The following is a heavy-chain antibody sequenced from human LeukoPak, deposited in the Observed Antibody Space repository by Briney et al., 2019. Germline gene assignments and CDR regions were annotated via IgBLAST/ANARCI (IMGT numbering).Heavy chain of an antibody. CDR2: IWDDGGSE. V-gene: IGHV3-33*01. CDR1: GFTFSNSS. CDR3: ARNLEGVGGTQGFDY. D-gene: IGHD3-3*01. Sequence: GGSLRLSCAASGFTFSNSSMHWVRKAPGKVLEWVAIIWDDGGSEYYADSVKGRFTISRDKSKNTLYLQMHSLRAEDTAVYYCARNLEGVGGTQGFDYWGQGTLVTVSS. J-gene: IGHJ4*02.